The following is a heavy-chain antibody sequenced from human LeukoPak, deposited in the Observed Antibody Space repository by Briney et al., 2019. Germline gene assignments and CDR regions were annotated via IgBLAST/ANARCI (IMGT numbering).Heavy chain of an antibody. CDR3: AKDIGRSSSEHSQH. CDR1: GFTFDDYA. D-gene: IGHD6-6*01. J-gene: IGHJ1*01. CDR2: ISWNSGSI. Sequence: GRSLRLSCAASGFTFDDYAMHWVRQAPGKGLERVSGISWNSGSIGYADSVKGRFTISRDNAKNSLYLQMNSLRAEDTALYYCAKDIGRSSSEHSQHWGQGTLVTVSS. V-gene: IGHV3-9*01.